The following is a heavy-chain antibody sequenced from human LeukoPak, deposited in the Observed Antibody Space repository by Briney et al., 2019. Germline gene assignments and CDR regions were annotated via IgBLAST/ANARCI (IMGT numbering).Heavy chain of an antibody. CDR2: INPNSGGK. Sequence: ASVKVSCKASGYTFTGYYMHWVRQAPGQGLEWMGWINPNSGGKNYAQKFQGRVTMTRDTSISKAYMELSRLRSDDTAVYYCARGDLTHYYDSSGYSDWGQGTLVTVSS. J-gene: IGHJ4*02. CDR3: ARGDLTHYYDSSGYSD. CDR1: GYTFTGYY. D-gene: IGHD3-22*01. V-gene: IGHV1-2*02.